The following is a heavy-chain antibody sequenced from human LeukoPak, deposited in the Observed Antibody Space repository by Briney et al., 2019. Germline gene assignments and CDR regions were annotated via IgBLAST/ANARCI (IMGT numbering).Heavy chain of an antibody. CDR2: ISSSGNTI. J-gene: IGHJ4*02. V-gene: IGHV3-48*03. CDR3: ERADLAVADPFDY. CDR1: GFTFSSYE. Sequence: GGSLRLSCAASGFTFSSYEMNWVRQAPGKGLEWVSHISSSGNTIYYADSVKGRFTISRDNAKNSLYLQMNRLRVEETAVYCCERADLAVADPFDYWGQGTLVSVSS. D-gene: IGHD6-19*01.